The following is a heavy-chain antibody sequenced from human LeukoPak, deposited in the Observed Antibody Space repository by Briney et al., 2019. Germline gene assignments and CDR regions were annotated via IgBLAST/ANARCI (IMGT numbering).Heavy chain of an antibody. CDR3: ARRTRGYSRNDGFDI. V-gene: IGHV4-39*01. Sequence: TSETLSLTSTVSGGSISSSSYYWGWIRQPPGKGLEWIGNIDYTGSTYYNPSRKSRLTVSIDTSKKQFSLKLSSVTAADTAIYYCARRTRGYSRNDGFDIWGQGTMVTVSS. CDR1: GGSISSSSYY. CDR2: IDYTGST. J-gene: IGHJ3*02. D-gene: IGHD5-18*01.